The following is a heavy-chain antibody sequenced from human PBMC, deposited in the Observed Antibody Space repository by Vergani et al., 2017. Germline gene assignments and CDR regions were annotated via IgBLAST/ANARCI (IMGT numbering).Heavy chain of an antibody. J-gene: IGHJ5*02. D-gene: IGHD3-9*01. V-gene: IGHV1-69-2*01. CDR1: GYTFTDYY. CDR3: ATDYTXYDILTGYANWFDP. Sequence: EVQLVQSGAEVKKPGATVNISCKVSGYTFTDYYMHWVQQAPGKGLEWMGLVDPEDGETIYAEKFQGRVTITADTSTDTAYMELSSLRSEDTAVYYCATDYTXYDILTGYANWFDPWGQGTLVTVSS. CDR2: VDPEDGET.